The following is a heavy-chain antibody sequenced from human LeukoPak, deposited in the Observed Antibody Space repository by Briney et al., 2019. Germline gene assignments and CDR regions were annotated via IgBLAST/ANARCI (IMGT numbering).Heavy chain of an antibody. V-gene: IGHV3-30*18. J-gene: IGHJ4*02. D-gene: IGHD3-3*01. CDR2: ISYDGSNK. Sequence: GGSLRLSCAASGFTFSSYGMHWVRQAPGKGLEWVAVISYDGSNKYYADSVKGRFTISRDNSKNTLYLQMNSLRAEDTAVYYCAKDGYYDFWSGYPAENPYYFDYWGQGTLVTVSS. CDR1: GFTFSSYG. CDR3: AKDGYYDFWSGYPAENPYYFDY.